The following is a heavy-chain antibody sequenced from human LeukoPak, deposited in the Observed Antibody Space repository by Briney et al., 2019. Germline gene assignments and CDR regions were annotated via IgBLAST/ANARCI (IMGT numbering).Heavy chain of an antibody. V-gene: IGHV3-7*02. CDR2: IKQDGSEK. CDR3: ATRFRITTVTEFDT. Sequence: GGSLPLFYGASGLTQCIHLEIGLRQAPGKGLEWVANIKQDGSEKCYVDSVKGRFTISRDNAKNSLYLQMNSLRAEDAALYYCATRFRITTVTEFDTWGQGTLVTVSS. CDR1: GLTQCIHL. D-gene: IGHD3-10*01. J-gene: IGHJ5*02.